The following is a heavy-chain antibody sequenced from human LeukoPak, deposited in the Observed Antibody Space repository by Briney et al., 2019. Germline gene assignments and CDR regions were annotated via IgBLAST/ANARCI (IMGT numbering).Heavy chain of an antibody. J-gene: IGHJ6*03. V-gene: IGHV1-2*02. CDR1: GYTFTGYY. Sequence: GASVKVSCKASGYTFTGYYIHWVRQAPGQGLEWMGWINPTSGGTDYAQKFQGRVTMTRDTSISSAYLELSRLTSDDTAAYYCARDPMDVWGKGTTVTVSS. CDR2: INPTSGGT. CDR3: ARDPMDV.